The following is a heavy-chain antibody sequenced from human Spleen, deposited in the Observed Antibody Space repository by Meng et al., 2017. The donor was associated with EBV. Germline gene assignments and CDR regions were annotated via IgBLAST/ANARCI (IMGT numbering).Heavy chain of an antibody. J-gene: IGHJ4*02. D-gene: IGHD2-2*01. CDR1: GGSFTDYY. V-gene: IGHV4-34*01. CDR2: INHRGST. Sequence: QLQQWGAGLLKPSETLRLTCAVYGGSFTDYYWSWIRQSPGKGLEWIGEINHRGSTNYKPSLKSRVTISVDTSKNQFSLNLTSVTAADTAVYYCARGMVAAASLDWWGQGTLVTVSS. CDR3: ARGMVAAASLDW.